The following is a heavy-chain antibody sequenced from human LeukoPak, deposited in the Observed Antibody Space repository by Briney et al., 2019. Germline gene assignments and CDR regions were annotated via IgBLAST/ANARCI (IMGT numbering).Heavy chain of an antibody. CDR3: ARALWSGPVYYGMDV. CDR2: ISGSGGST. J-gene: IGHJ6*02. Sequence: PGGSLRLSCAASGFTLSSYAMSWVRQAPGKGLEWVSAISGSGGSTYYADSVKGRFTISRDNSKNTLYLQMNSLRAEDTAVYYCARALWSGPVYYGMDVWGQGTTVTVSS. V-gene: IGHV3-23*01. CDR1: GFTLSSYA. D-gene: IGHD3-10*01.